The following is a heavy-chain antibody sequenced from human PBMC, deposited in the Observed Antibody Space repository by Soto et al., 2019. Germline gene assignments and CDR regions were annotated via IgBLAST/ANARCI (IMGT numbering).Heavy chain of an antibody. D-gene: IGHD3-16*01. J-gene: IGHJ4*02. Sequence: QITLKESGPTLVKPTQTLTLTCTFSGFSLTSRPVGVGWVRQPPGKALEWLAFIYWDDDKRYSPSLRSTLTVTKDASKNQVGLKLTNMDPVDTATYYCAHRRNYDGSWNEGVFDYWGQGILVTVSS. V-gene: IGHV2-5*02. CDR3: AHRRNYDGSWNEGVFDY. CDR2: IYWDDDK. CDR1: GFSLTSRPVG.